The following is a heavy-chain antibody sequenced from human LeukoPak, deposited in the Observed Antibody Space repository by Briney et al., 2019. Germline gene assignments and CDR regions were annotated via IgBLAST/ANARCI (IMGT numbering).Heavy chain of an antibody. V-gene: IGHV4-34*01. CDR1: GGSFSGYY. J-gene: IGHJ6*02. CDR2: INHSGST. D-gene: IGHD2-15*01. CDR3: ARKAPYCSGGSCYFHYYGMDV. Sequence: SETLSLTCAVYGGSFSGYYWSWIRQPPGKGLEWIGEINHSGSTNYNPSLKSRLTISVDPSKNQFSLKLSSVTAADTAVYYCARKAPYCSGGSCYFHYYGMDVWGQGTTVTVSS.